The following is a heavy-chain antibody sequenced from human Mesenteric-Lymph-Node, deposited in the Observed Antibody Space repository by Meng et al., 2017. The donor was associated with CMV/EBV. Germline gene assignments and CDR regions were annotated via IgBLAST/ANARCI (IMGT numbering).Heavy chain of an antibody. CDR3: ARDNLNADCSSTSCYYYYYGMDV. J-gene: IGHJ6*02. V-gene: IGHV1-69*08. CDR1: GGTFSSYT. Sequence: SVKVSCKASGGTFSSYTISWVRQAPGQGLEGMGRIIPILGRANYAQKFQGRVTITADKSTSTAYMELSSLRSEDTAVYYCARDNLNADCSSTSCYYYYYGMDVWGQGTTVTVSS. D-gene: IGHD2-2*01. CDR2: IIPILGRA.